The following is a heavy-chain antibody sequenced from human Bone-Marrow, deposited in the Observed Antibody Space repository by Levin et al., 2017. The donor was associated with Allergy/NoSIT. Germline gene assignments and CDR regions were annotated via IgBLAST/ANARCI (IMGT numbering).Heavy chain of an antibody. V-gene: IGHV4-38-2*02. J-gene: IGHJ6*03. CDR1: GASISSGYY. Sequence: KSSETLSLTCTVSGASISSGYYWGWIRQPPGKGLEWIGTIYYSGSTYYNPSLKSRVTISLDTAKNQISLKLSSVTAADTAVYYCARDWGIDYSLIDYDFYSYMDVWGKGTTVTVSS. D-gene: IGHD4-11*01. CDR2: IYYSGST. CDR3: ARDWGIDYSLIDYDFYSYMDV.